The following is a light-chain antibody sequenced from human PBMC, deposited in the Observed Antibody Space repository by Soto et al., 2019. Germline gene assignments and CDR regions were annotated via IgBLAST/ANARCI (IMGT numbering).Light chain of an antibody. CDR3: QHYNSYSEA. Sequence: DIQMPQSPSTLSGSEGDRVTITCRASQTISSWLAWYQQKPGKAPKLLIYKASTLKSGVPSRFSGSGSGTEFTLTISSLQPDDFATYYCQHYNSYSEAFGQGTKVDNK. CDR2: KAS. CDR1: QTISSW. V-gene: IGKV1-5*03. J-gene: IGKJ1*01.